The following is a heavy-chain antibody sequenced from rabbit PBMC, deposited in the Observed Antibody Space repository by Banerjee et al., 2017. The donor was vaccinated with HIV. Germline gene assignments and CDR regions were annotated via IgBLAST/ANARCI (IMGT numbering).Heavy chain of an antibody. V-gene: IGHV1S40*01. J-gene: IGHJ3*01. D-gene: IGHD1-1*01. CDR1: GFSFSSSYY. CDR3: ARARYVSSSGAYEWGL. Sequence: QSLEESGGDLVKPGASLTLTCTASGFSFSSSYYMCWVRQAPGKGLEWIACIYTGNSGSTYYASWAKGRFTISKTSSTTVTLQMTSLTAADTATYFCARARYVSSSGAYEWGLWGQGTLVTVS. CDR2: IYTGNSGST.